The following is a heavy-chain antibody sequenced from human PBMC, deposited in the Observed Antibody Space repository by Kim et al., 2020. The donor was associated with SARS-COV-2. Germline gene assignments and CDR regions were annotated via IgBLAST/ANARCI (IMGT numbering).Heavy chain of an antibody. J-gene: IGHJ4*02. V-gene: IGHV1-2*02. D-gene: IGHD3-16*01. CDR3: ARGITVPMGGY. Sequence: NYAQKFQGRVTMTRDTSISTAYMELSRLRSDDTAVYYCARGITVPMGGYWGQGTLVTVSS.